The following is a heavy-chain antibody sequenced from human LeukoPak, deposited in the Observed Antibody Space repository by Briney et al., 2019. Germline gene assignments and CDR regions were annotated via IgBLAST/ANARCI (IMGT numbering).Heavy chain of an antibody. J-gene: IGHJ4*02. CDR2: INAYNGNK. CDR1: GYTFTSYY. CDR3: ANRGQQLYDY. Sequence: ASVKVSCKASGYTFTSYYMHWVRQAPGQGLEWMGWINAYNGNKNYAPKFQGRVTLTTDTSTNTAYMDLRSLRSDDTAIYYCANRGQQLYDYWGQGTLVTVSS. D-gene: IGHD6-13*01. V-gene: IGHV1-18*04.